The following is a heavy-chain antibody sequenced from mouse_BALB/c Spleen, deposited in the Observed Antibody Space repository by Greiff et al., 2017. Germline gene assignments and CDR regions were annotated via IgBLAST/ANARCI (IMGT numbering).Heavy chain of an antibody. D-gene: IGHD4-1*01. Sequence: EVQLQESGPELVKPGASVKISCKASGYTFTDYNMHWVKQSHGKSLEWIGYIYPYNGGTGYNQKFKSKATLTVDNSSSTAYMELRSLTSEDSAVYYCATWDVSYFDYWGQGTTLTVSA. CDR3: ATWDVSYFDY. CDR2: IYPYNGGT. J-gene: IGHJ2*01. V-gene: IGHV1S29*02. CDR1: GYTFTDYN.